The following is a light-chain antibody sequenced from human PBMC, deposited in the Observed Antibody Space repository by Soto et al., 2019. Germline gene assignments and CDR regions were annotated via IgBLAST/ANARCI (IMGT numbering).Light chain of an antibody. J-gene: IGKJ2*01. CDR2: DAS. CDR3: QLRSNWPLYT. CDR1: QSVSSN. V-gene: IGKV3-11*01. Sequence: EIVMTQSPATLSVSPGERATLSCRASQSVSSNLAWYQQKPGQAPRLLIYDASNRATGIPARFSGSGSGTDFTLTISSLEPEDFAVYYCQLRSNWPLYTFGQGTKLEIK.